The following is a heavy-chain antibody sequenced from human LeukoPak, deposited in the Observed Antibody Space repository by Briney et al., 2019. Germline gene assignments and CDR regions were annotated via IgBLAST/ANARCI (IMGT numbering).Heavy chain of an antibody. D-gene: IGHD6-19*01. J-gene: IGHJ4*02. CDR1: GGSFSGYY. CDR3: ARRQWLVQKFDY. Sequence: SETLSLTCAVYGGSFSGYYWSWIRQPPGKGLEWIGEINHSGSTNYNPSLKSRVTISVDTSKNQFSLKLSSVTAADTAVYYCARRQWLVQKFDYWGQGTLATVSS. CDR2: INHSGST. V-gene: IGHV4-34*01.